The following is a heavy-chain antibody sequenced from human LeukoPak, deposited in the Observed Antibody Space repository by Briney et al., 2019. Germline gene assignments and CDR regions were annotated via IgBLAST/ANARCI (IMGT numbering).Heavy chain of an antibody. CDR1: DVSISSSY. D-gene: IGHD3-10*01. CDR2: ISYTGST. CDR3: ARGNWFGEGYYFSMDV. J-gene: IGHJ6*03. Sequence: SETLSLTCSVSDVSISSSYWSWIRQPPGKGLEWIGYISYTGSTHYNPSLKSRLTISVDKAKNQFSLKVSSVTAADTAVYSCARGNWFGEGYYFSMDVRGKGTTVTISS. V-gene: IGHV4-59*01.